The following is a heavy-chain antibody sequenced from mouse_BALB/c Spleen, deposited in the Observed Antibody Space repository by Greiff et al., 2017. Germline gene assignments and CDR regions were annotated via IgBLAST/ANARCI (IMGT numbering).Heavy chain of an antibody. D-gene: IGHD1-1*01. J-gene: IGHJ3*01. Sequence: VQLKESGGGLVQPGGSMKLSCVASGFTFSNYWMNWVRQSPEKGLEWVAEIRLKSNNYATHYAESVKGRFTISRDDSKSSVYLQMNNLRAEDTGIYYCTSYYYGSTWFAYWGQGTLVTVSA. CDR3: TSYYYGSTWFAY. CDR1: GFTFSNYW. CDR2: IRLKSNNYAT. V-gene: IGHV6-6*02.